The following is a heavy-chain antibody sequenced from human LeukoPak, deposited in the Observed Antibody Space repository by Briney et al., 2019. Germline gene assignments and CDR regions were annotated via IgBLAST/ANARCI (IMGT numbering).Heavy chain of an antibody. CDR1: GYTFTSYY. D-gene: IGHD3-9*01. Sequence: ASVKVSCKASGYTFTSYYMHWVRQAPGQGGEWRGWINPNSGGTNYAQKFQGWVTMTRDTSISTAYMELSRLRSDDTAVYYCARGRNVLRYFDWYGANWFDPWGQGTLVTVSS. CDR2: INPNSGGT. J-gene: IGHJ5*02. CDR3: ARGRNVLRYFDWYGANWFDP. V-gene: IGHV1-2*04.